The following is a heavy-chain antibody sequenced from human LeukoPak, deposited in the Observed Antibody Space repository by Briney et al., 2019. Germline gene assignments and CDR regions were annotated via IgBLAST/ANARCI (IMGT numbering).Heavy chain of an antibody. J-gene: IGHJ6*02. D-gene: IGHD3-10*01. CDR1: GFTFSSYW. Sequence: GGSLRLSCAASGFTFSSYWMSWVRQAPGKGLEWVANIKQDGSEKYYVDSVKGRFTIPRDNAKNSLYLQMNSLRAEDTAVYYCARSLPVLLWFGELSVGMDVWGQGTTVTVSS. V-gene: IGHV3-7*01. CDR2: IKQDGSEK. CDR3: ARSLPVLLWFGELSVGMDV.